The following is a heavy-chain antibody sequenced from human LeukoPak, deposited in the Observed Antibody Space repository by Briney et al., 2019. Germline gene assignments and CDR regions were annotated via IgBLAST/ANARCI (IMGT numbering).Heavy chain of an antibody. Sequence: SETLSLTCTVSGGSISSYYWSWIRQPAGKGLEWIGRIYTSGSTNYSPSLKSRVTMSVDTSKNQFSLKLSSVTAADTAVYYCARADGYNPAGPYYYYYMDVWGKGTTVTVSS. J-gene: IGHJ6*03. CDR2: IYTSGST. CDR1: GGSISSYY. V-gene: IGHV4-4*07. D-gene: IGHD5-24*01. CDR3: ARADGYNPAGPYYYYYMDV.